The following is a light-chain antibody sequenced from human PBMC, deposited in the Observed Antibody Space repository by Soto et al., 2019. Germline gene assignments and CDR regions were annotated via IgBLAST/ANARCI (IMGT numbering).Light chain of an antibody. V-gene: IGKV3-15*01. J-gene: IGKJ1*01. CDR1: QSVNNN. Sequence: EIVMTQSPATLSVSPGERATLSCRASQSVNNNLAWYQQKLGQAPRALIYGASTRATGIPARFTGSGSGTEFILTITSLQSEDSAVYYCQEYNTWPWTFGQGTKVDIK. CDR2: GAS. CDR3: QEYNTWPWT.